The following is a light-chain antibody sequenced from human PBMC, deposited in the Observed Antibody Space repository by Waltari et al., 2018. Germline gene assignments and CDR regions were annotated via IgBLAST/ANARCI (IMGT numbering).Light chain of an antibody. CDR2: KVS. V-gene: IGKV1-5*03. J-gene: IGKJ1*01. CDR1: QSVGYW. CDR3: QHYNGYPWT. Sequence: DIQMTQSPSTLSASVGDRVTITCRASQSVGYWLAWYQQKPGRAPKTLSYKVSKLESGVPSRFSGSGSGTDFTLTISSLQPDDFATYYCQHYNGYPWTFGHGTKVEIK.